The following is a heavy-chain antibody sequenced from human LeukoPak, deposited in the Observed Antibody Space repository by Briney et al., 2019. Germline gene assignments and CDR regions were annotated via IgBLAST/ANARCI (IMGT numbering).Heavy chain of an antibody. J-gene: IGHJ4*02. CDR3: ARDLGLSYGQFDY. Sequence: GGSLRLSCAASGFTFSSYSMNWVRQAPGKGLEWVSSISGISGSSSDVYFADSVRGRFTISRDNAKNSLYLQMNSLRAEDTAVYYCARDLGLSYGQFDYWGQGTLVTVSS. CDR2: ISGISGSSSDV. V-gene: IGHV3-21*01. D-gene: IGHD3-16*01. CDR1: GFTFSSYS.